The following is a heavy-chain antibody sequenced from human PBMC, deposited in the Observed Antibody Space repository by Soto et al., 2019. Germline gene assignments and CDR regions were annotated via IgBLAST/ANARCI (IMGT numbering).Heavy chain of an antibody. J-gene: IGHJ4*02. CDR3: AKDLITLGVSKSSYFDY. Sequence: QVQLVESGGGVVQPGRSLRLSCAASGFSFSRHAMHWVRQAPGKGLEWVAVIAYDGINKYYADSVKGRFTISRDNFKDTLYLRMDRLRNEDTGLYYCAKDLITLGVSKSSYFDYWGQGAPVTVTS. V-gene: IGHV3-30-3*02. CDR1: GFSFSRHA. D-gene: IGHD3-16*01. CDR2: IAYDGINK.